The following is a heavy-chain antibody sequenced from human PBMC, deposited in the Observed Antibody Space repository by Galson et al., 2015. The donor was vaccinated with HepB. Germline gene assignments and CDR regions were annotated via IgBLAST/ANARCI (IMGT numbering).Heavy chain of an antibody. CDR1: GFTFSSYW. CDR3: VRVGRDSTGWYNWFDP. V-gene: IGHV3-74*01. D-gene: IGHD6-19*01. J-gene: IGHJ5*02. CDR2: INGDGSST. Sequence: SLRLSCAASGFTFSSYWMHWVRQAPGKGLVWVSRINGDGSSTIYADSVKGRFTISRDNAKNTLHLQMSSLRAEDTAVYYCVRVGRDSTGWYNWFDPWGQGTLVTVPS.